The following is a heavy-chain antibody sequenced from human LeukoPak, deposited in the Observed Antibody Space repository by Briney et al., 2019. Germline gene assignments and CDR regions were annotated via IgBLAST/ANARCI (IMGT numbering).Heavy chain of an antibody. CDR1: GYTFINRG. D-gene: IGHD3-3*01. CDR3: GRWSPNPNDS. J-gene: IGHJ5*01. Sequence: ASVKVSCKASGYTFINRGIGWVRQAPGQGLEWLGWISAYNGRTEYAPNVQDRVTMTTDTSTTTAYKELRSLTSDDTAVYYCGRWSPNPNDSWGQGTLVTVSS. CDR2: ISAYNGRT. V-gene: IGHV1-18*01.